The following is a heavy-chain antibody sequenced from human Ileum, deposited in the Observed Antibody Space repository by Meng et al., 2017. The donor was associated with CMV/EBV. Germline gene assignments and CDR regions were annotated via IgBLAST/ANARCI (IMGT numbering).Heavy chain of an antibody. J-gene: IGHJ4*02. V-gene: IGHV3-74*02. CDR1: GFTFNTSW. CDR2: ISGDGNIT. CDR3: VRSGGTLDY. D-gene: IGHD2-8*02. Sequence: EVQRLESGGDLVQPGGSLRLSCAASGFTFNTSWMHWVRQDAGKGLVWVSRISGDGNITNYAASLKGRFTVARDNAKNTLFLQINSLGVEDTAVYYCVRSGGTLDYWGQGTLVTVSS.